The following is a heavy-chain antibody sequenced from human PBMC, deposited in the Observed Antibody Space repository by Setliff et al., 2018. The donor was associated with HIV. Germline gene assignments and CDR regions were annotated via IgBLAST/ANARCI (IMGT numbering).Heavy chain of an antibody. CDR1: GFTFSSYA. Sequence: GESLKISCAASGFTFSSYAMTWVRQAPGKGLEWVSSITGSGDSTYYANSVKGRFTISRDSSKNTLSLQMSSLRAEDTALYYCATGGMAAAGPGGSHGLDVWGQGTTVTVSS. CDR2: ITGSGDST. V-gene: IGHV3-23*01. J-gene: IGHJ6*02. D-gene: IGHD6-13*01. CDR3: ATGGMAAAGPGGSHGLDV.